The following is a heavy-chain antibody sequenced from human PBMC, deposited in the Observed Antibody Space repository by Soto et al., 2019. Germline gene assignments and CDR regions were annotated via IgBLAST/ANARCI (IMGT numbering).Heavy chain of an antibody. V-gene: IGHV1-69*06. CDR3: ARGASRWYPYFFDS. CDR2: IIPYYNTL. CDR1: EGTFNSYA. D-gene: IGHD6-13*01. J-gene: IGHJ4*02. Sequence: QAQVVQSGAEVRKPGSSVKLSCKASEGTFNSYAIAWVRQAPGQGLEWMGGIIPYYNTLNYAQKFQDRVTITADNSTNTVYRELSSLRSDNTALYFCARGASRWYPYFFDSWAQGTLVTVSS.